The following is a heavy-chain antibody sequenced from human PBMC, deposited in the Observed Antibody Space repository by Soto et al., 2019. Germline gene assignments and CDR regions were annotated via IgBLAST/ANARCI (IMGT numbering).Heavy chain of an antibody. J-gene: IGHJ6*02. V-gene: IGHV3-33*01. Sequence: QVQLVESGGGVVQPGRSLRLSCAASGFTFSSYGMHWVRQAPGKGLEWVAVIWYDGSNKYYADSVKGRFTISRDNSKNTLYLQMNSLRAEDTAVYYCARDWGAIPPDYYGLDVWGQGTTVTVSS. CDR1: GFTFSSYG. CDR2: IWYDGSNK. CDR3: ARDWGAIPPDYYGLDV. D-gene: IGHD2-2*02.